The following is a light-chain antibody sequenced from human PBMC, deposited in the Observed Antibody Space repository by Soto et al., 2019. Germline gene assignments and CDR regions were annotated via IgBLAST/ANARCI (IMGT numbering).Light chain of an antibody. CDR1: QNIRKW. Sequence: DIQMTQSPSTLSASIGDRVTLTCRASQNIRKWLAWYQQKPGKTPKLLIYETSTLESGVPSRVSGSGFGTEFPLTISSLQPEDFATYYWQQYYSFPWTFGQGTKVEI. CDR3: QQYYSFPWT. V-gene: IGKV1-5*03. J-gene: IGKJ1*01. CDR2: ETS.